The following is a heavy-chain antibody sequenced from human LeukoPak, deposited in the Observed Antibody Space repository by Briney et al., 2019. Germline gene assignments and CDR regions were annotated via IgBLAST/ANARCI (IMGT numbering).Heavy chain of an antibody. CDR2: IYYSGST. V-gene: IGHV4-39*01. Sequence: SETLSLTCTVSGGSNSSSSYYWGWLRQPPGKGLEWIGSIYYSGSTYYTPSLKSRVTISVDTSKNQFSLKLSSVTAADTAVYYCASQGRYFDYWGQGTLVTVSS. CDR3: ASQGRYFDY. CDR1: GGSNSSSSYY. J-gene: IGHJ4*02.